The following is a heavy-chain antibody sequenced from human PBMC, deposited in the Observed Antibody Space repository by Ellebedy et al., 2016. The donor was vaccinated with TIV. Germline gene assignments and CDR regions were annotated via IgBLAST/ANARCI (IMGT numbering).Heavy chain of an antibody. D-gene: IGHD5-24*01. Sequence: ASVKVSCKASGGTFSSYAISWVRQAPGQGLEWMGRIIPILGITNYAQKFQGRVTSTADTSMSTVYMELNSLRSEDTAVYYCATEGEATPPSYYYYGMDVWGQGTTVTVSS. CDR2: IIPILGIT. J-gene: IGHJ6*02. CDR3: ATEGEATPPSYYYYGMDV. V-gene: IGHV1-69*04. CDR1: GGTFSSYA.